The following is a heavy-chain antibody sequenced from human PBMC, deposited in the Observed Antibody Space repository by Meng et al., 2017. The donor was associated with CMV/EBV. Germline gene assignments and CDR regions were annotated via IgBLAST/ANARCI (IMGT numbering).Heavy chain of an antibody. CDR3: ARTGEYPTFDY. J-gene: IGHJ4*02. D-gene: IGHD2/OR15-2a*01. CDR2: IYYSGST. V-gene: IGHV4-30-4*08. Sequence: VYLPESVPGLLPRSQPLSLTCTVSGGSISSGDYYWSWLRQPPGKGLEWIGYIYYSGSTYYNPSLKSRVTISVDTSKNQFSLKLSSVTAADTAVYYCARTGEYPTFDYWGQGTLVTVSS. CDR1: GGSISSGDYY.